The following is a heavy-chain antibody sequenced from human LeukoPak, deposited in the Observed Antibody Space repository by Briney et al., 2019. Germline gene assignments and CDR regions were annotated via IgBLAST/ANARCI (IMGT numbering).Heavy chain of an antibody. D-gene: IGHD3-9*01. CDR3: ARVNYDILTGYWDYFDC. CDR2: IWYDGSNK. CDR1: GFTFSSYG. J-gene: IGHJ4*02. Sequence: PGGSLRLSCAASGFTFSSYGMHWVRQAPGKGLEWVAVIWYDGSNKYYADSVKGRFTISRDNSKNTLYLQMNSLRAEDTAVYYCARVNYDILTGYWDYFDCWGQGTLVSVSS. V-gene: IGHV3-33*01.